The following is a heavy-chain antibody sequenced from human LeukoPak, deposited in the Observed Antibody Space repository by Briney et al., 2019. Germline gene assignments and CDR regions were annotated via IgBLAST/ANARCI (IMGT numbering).Heavy chain of an antibody. D-gene: IGHD2-2*01. CDR2: IYYSGST. V-gene: IGHV4-39*01. Sequence: SETLSLTCTVSGGSISSSSYYWGWIRQPPGKGLEWIGSIYYSGSTYYNPSLKSRVTISVDTSKNQFSLKLSSVTAADTAVYYCASVLKYQLLYYFDYWARGTLVTVSS. CDR1: GGSISSSSYY. J-gene: IGHJ4*02. CDR3: ASVLKYQLLYYFDY.